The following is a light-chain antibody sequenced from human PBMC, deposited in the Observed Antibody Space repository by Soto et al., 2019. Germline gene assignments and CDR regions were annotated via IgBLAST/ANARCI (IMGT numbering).Light chain of an antibody. CDR2: GSS. CDR3: QQYGSSPIT. V-gene: IGKV3-15*01. Sequence: EIVLTQSPATLSVSPGERATLSCRASQSVSTNLAWYQQKLGQAPRVLIYGSSSRATGVPARFSGSGSGTNFTLTIRRMEPEDVGMYYCQQYGSSPITFGQGTRLEIK. J-gene: IGKJ5*01. CDR1: QSVSTN.